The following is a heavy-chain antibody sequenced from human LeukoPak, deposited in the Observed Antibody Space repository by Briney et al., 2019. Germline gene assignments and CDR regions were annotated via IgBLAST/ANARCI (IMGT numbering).Heavy chain of an antibody. CDR1: GGTFNSYA. CDR3: AREGPGYSYGYDY. J-gene: IGHJ4*02. D-gene: IGHD5-18*01. CDR2: IIPIFGTT. V-gene: IGHV1-69*13. Sequence: ASVKVSCKASGGTFNSYAISWVRQAPGQGLEWMGGIIPIFGTTNYARKFRGRVTITADESTSTAYMELSSLRSEDTAVHYCAREGPGYSYGYDYWGQGTLVTVSS.